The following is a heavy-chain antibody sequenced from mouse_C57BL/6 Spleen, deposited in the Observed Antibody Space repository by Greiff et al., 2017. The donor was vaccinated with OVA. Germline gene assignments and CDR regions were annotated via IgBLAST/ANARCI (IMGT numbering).Heavy chain of an antibody. V-gene: IGHV1-62-2*01. CDR2: FYPGSGSI. Sequence: VKLMESGAELVKPGASVKLSCKASGYTFTEYTIHWVKQRSGQGLEWIGWFYPGSGSIKYNEKFKDKATLTADKSSSTVYMELSRLTSEDSAVYFCARHEEGYYPFDYWGQGTTLTVSS. J-gene: IGHJ2*01. CDR3: ARHEEGYYPFDY. D-gene: IGHD2-3*01. CDR1: GYTFTEYT.